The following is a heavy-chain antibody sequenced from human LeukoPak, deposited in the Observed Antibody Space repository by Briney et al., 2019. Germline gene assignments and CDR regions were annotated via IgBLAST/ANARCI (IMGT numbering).Heavy chain of an antibody. J-gene: IGHJ4*02. CDR2: ISGSDGST. CDR3: AKDSAKKYDDY. Sequence: GGSLRLSCAASGFTFSSSTMSWVRLAPGEGLEWVSGISGSDGSTYYADSVKGRFTISRDNSKNTLFLQMNSLRAEDTAVYYCAKDSAKKYDDYWGQGTLVTVSS. D-gene: IGHD2/OR15-2a*01. CDR1: GFTFSSST. V-gene: IGHV3-23*01.